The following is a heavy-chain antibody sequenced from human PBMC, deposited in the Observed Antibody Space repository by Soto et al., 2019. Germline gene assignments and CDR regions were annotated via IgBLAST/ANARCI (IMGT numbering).Heavy chain of an antibody. Sequence: EVQLVQSGADVKKPGESLRISCQGSGFNFTKYWIHWVRQMPGKGLEWMGRIDPSESYTNYNPSFDGHVTFSSDKSFNTAYLQWSSLKASDSAIYYCARTTGWYAQIDYWGQGTLVTVSS. CDR2: IDPSESYT. J-gene: IGHJ4*02. CDR3: ARTTGWYAQIDY. V-gene: IGHV5-10-1*03. D-gene: IGHD6-19*01. CDR1: GFNFTKYW.